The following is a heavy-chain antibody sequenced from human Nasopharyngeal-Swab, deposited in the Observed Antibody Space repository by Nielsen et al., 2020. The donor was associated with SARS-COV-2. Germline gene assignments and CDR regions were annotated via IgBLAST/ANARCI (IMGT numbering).Heavy chain of an antibody. CDR2: ISGSGGST. D-gene: IGHD2-15*01. CDR3: AKAGLLDYYYYGMDV. V-gene: IGHV3-23*01. Sequence: GESLKISCAASGFTFSSYAMSWVRQAPGKGLEWVSAISGSGGSTHYADSVKGRFTISRDNSKNTLYLQMNSLRAEDTAVYYCAKAGLLDYYYYGMDVWGQGTTVTVSS. CDR1: GFTFSSYA. J-gene: IGHJ6*02.